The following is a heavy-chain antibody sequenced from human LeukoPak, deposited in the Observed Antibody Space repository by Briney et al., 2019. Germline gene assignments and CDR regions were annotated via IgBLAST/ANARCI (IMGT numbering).Heavy chain of an antibody. Sequence: PSETLSLTCTVSGGSISSSSYYWGWIRQPPGKGLEWIGSIYYSGSTYYNPSLKSRVTISVDTSKNQFSLKLSSVTAADTAVYSCARELVVPATNWFDPWGQGTLVTVSS. D-gene: IGHD2-2*01. J-gene: IGHJ5*02. CDR1: GGSISSSSYY. CDR2: IYYSGST. CDR3: ARELVVPATNWFDP. V-gene: IGHV4-39*07.